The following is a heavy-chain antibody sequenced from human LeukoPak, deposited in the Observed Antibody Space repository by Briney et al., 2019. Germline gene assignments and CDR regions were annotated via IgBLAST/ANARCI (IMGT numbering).Heavy chain of an antibody. J-gene: IGHJ5*02. V-gene: IGHV3-74*01. CDR2: IQGDGSNT. D-gene: IGHD3-10*01. CDR1: GFTFSKNW. Sequence: GGSLRLSCVASGFTFSKNWMHWVRQAPGKGLVWVSRIQGDGSNTNYADSVKGRFSISRDNAKNTVYLQMNSLRAEDTALYFCARLSTTMIRGVTNWFAPWGQGTLVTVSS. CDR3: ARLSTTMIRGVTNWFAP.